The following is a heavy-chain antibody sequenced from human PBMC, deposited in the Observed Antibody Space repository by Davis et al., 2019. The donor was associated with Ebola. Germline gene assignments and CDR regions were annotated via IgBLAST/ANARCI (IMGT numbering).Heavy chain of an antibody. D-gene: IGHD1-7*01. CDR1: GYTFTSYD. Sequence: ASVKVSCKASGYTFTSYDINWVRQATGQGLEWMGWMNPNSGNTGYAQKFQGRVTMTRNTSISTAYMELSSLRSEDTAVYYCARGRTWITGTTRWFDPWGQGTLVTVSS. CDR2: MNPNSGNT. J-gene: IGHJ5*02. V-gene: IGHV1-8*01. CDR3: ARGRTWITGTTRWFDP.